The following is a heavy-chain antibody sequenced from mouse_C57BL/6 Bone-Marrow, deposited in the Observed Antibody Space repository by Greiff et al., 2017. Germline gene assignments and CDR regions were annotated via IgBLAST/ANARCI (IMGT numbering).Heavy chain of an antibody. J-gene: IGHJ4*01. V-gene: IGHV1-69*01. D-gene: IGHD1-1*01. CDR1: GYTFTSYW. CDR3: SLSRITTVVAREVLYAMDY. CDR2: LDPSDSYT. Sequence: QVQLQQPGAELVMPGASVKLSCKASGYTFTSYWMHWVKQRPGQGLEWIGELDPSDSYTTYTQKFKGKSTLTVDKSSSTAYMQLSSLTSEDAAVYYCSLSRITTVVAREVLYAMDYGGQGTSVTVSS.